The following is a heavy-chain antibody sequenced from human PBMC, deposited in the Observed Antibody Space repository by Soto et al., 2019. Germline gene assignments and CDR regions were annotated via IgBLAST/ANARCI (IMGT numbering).Heavy chain of an antibody. Sequence: QVQLQESGPGLVKPSQTLSLTCTVSGGSISSGDYYWSWIRQPPGKGLEWIVYIYYSGSTYYNPSLKSRVTISVDTSKNQFSLKLSSVTAADTAVYYCARVGGFGATTIDYWGQGTLVTVSS. D-gene: IGHD3-10*01. CDR1: GGSISSGDYY. CDR3: ARVGGFGATTIDY. J-gene: IGHJ4*02. V-gene: IGHV4-30-4*01. CDR2: IYYSGST.